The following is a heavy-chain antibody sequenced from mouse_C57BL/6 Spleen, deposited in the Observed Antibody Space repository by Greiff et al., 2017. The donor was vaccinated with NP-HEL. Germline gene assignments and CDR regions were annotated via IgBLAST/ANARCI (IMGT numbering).Heavy chain of an antibody. D-gene: IGHD2-4*01. J-gene: IGHJ2*01. CDR1: GYAFSSYW. CDR3: ARSGHDYDGDYFDY. V-gene: IGHV1-80*01. Sequence: VQLKESGAELVKPGASVKISCKASGYAFSSYWMNWVKQRPGKGLEWIGQIYPGDGDTNYNGKFKGKATLTADKSSSTAYMQLSSLTSEDSAVYFCARSGHDYDGDYFDYWGQGTTLTVSS. CDR2: IYPGDGDT.